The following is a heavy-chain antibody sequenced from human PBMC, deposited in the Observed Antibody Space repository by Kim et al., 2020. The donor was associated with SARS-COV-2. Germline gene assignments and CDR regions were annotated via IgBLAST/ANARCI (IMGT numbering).Heavy chain of an antibody. J-gene: IGHJ1*01. Sequence: SVKVSCKASGGTFSSYAISWVRQAPGQGLEWMGGIIPIFGTANYAQKFQGRVTITADESTSTAYMELSSLRSEDTAVYYCARDHLSSGSPKYFQHWGQGTLVTVSS. D-gene: IGHD3-10*02. V-gene: IGHV1-69*13. CDR3: ARDHLSSGSPKYFQH. CDR2: IIPIFGTA. CDR1: GGTFSSYA.